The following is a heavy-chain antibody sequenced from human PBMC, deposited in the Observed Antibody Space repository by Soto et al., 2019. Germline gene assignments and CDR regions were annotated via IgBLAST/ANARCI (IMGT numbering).Heavy chain of an antibody. CDR3: AGDEGSEYAFDI. CDR1: GFSLSTSGVG. CDR2: IYWDDDK. Sequence: QITLKESGPTLVKPTQTLTLTCTFSGFSLSTSGVGVGWIRQPPGKALEWLALIYWDDDKRYSPSLKSRLTIXNXXSKNQGVLTMTTMDPVDTATYCCAGDEGSEYAFDIWGQGTMVTVSS. V-gene: IGHV2-5*02. J-gene: IGHJ3*02. D-gene: IGHD3-10*01.